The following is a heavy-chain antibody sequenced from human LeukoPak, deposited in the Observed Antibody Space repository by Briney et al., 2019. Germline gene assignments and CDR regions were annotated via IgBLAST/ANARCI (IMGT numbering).Heavy chain of an antibody. CDR3: AKDHYVSGRYDAFDI. J-gene: IGHJ3*02. CDR2: ITTSGGST. V-gene: IGHV3-23*01. Sequence: GGSLRLSCAASGFTFSSYAMSWVRQAPGEGLEWVSSITTSGGSTYYADSVKGRFTISRDNAKNTLYLQMNSLRAEDTAVYFCAKDHYVSGRYDAFDIWGQGTMVTVSS. CDR1: GFTFSSYA. D-gene: IGHD3-10*01.